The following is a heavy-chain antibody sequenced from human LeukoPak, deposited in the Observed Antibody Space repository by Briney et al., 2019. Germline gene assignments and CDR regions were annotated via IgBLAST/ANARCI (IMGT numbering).Heavy chain of an antibody. D-gene: IGHD6-13*01. CDR2: IYSGGST. J-gene: IGHJ4*02. CDR1: GFTVSSNY. CDR3: ARDFGPLGSWSIDY. V-gene: IGHV3-66*01. Sequence: GGSLRLSCAASGFTVSSNYMSWVRQAPGKGLEWVSVIYSGGSTNYADSVKGRFTISRDNAKNSLYLQMNSLRDEDTAVYCCARDFGPLGSWSIDYWGQGTLVTVSS.